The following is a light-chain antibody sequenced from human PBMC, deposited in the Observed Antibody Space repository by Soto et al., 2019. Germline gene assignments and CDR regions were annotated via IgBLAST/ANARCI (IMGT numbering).Light chain of an antibody. V-gene: IGLV1-44*01. CDR1: SSNIGSHT. J-gene: IGLJ7*01. CDR2: NNN. CDR3: AAWHDSLNGPV. Sequence: QSVLTQPPSASGTPGQRVTISCSGSSSNIGSHTVNWYQQVPGTAPKLLISNNNQRPSGVPDRFSGSKSGTSASLAISGLQSEDEADYYCAAWHDSLNGPVFGGGTQLTVL.